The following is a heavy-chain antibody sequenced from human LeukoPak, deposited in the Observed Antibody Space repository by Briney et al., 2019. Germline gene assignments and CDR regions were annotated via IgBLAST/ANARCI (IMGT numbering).Heavy chain of an antibody. CDR1: GGTFSSYA. CDR2: IIPIFGTA. J-gene: IGHJ4*02. V-gene: IGHV1-69*13. D-gene: IGHD4-11*01. Sequence: SVKVSCKASGGTFSSYAISWVRQAPGQGLEWMGGIIPIFGTANYAQKFQGRVTITADESTSTAYMELRSLRSDDTAVFYCARDYSRGLAGYWGQGTLVTVSS. CDR3: ARDYSRGLAGY.